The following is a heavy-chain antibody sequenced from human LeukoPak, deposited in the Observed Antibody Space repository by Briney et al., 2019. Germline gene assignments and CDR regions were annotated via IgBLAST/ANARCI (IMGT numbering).Heavy chain of an antibody. J-gene: IGHJ5*02. Sequence: KPGASVKVSCKASGYTFTSYGISWVRQAPGQGLEWMGWISVYNGNTNYAQKLQGRVTMTTDTSTSTAYMELRSLRSDDTAVYYCAREGNVVVPQGGFDPWGQGTLVTVSS. V-gene: IGHV1-18*01. D-gene: IGHD2-2*01. CDR1: GYTFTSYG. CDR2: ISVYNGNT. CDR3: AREGNVVVPQGGFDP.